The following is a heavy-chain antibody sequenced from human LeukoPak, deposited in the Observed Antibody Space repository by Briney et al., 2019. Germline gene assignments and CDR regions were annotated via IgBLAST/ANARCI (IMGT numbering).Heavy chain of an antibody. CDR3: ATDPTGPNYNMDV. V-gene: IGHV3-30*01. Sequence: GRSLRLSCAASGFTFSSYTMHWVRQAPGKGLEWVAVISYDGTNKNFADSVEGRLTISRDNSKNTMYLQMNSLRAEDTAVYYCATDPTGPNYNMDVWGKGTTVTVSS. D-gene: IGHD1-7*01. CDR2: ISYDGTNK. J-gene: IGHJ6*03. CDR1: GFTFSSYT.